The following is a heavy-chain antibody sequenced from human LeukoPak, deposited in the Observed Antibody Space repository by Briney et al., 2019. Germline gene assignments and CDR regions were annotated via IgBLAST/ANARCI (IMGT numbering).Heavy chain of an antibody. V-gene: IGHV4-34*01. CDR1: GGSFSGYY. CDR2: INHSGST. Sequence: SETLSLTCAVYGGSFSGYYWSWIRQPPGKGLEWIGEINHSGSTNYNPFLKSRVTISVDTSKNQFSLKLSSVTAADTAVYYCASFSGSYVYNWFDPWGQGTLVTVSS. J-gene: IGHJ5*02. D-gene: IGHD1-26*01. CDR3: ASFSGSYVYNWFDP.